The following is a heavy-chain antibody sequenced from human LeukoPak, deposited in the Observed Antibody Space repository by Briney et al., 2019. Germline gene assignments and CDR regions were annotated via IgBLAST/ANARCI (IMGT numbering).Heavy chain of an antibody. Sequence: GGSLRLSCAASGFTFSSYGMHWVRQAPGKGLEWVAFIRYDGSNKYYADSVKGRFTISRDNSKNTLYLQMNSLRAEDTAVYYCARDRGYGDYRGGFDYWGQGTLVTVSS. V-gene: IGHV3-30*02. CDR3: ARDRGYGDYRGGFDY. CDR1: GFTFSSYG. J-gene: IGHJ4*02. CDR2: IRYDGSNK. D-gene: IGHD4-17*01.